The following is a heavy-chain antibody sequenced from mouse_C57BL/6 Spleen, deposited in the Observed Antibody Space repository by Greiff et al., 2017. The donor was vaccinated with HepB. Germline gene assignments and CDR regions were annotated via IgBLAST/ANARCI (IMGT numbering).Heavy chain of an antibody. J-gene: IGHJ2*01. D-gene: IGHD1-1*01. V-gene: IGHV3-6*01. Sequence: EVKLQESGPGLVKPSQSLSLTCSVTGYSITSGYYWNWIRQFPGNKLEWMGYISYDGSNNYNPSLKNRISITRDTSKNQFFLKLNSVTTEDTATYYCARDGETPLYYGSSCCDYWGQGTTLTVSS. CDR3: ARDGETPLYYGSSCCDY. CDR1: GYSITSGYY. CDR2: ISYDGSN.